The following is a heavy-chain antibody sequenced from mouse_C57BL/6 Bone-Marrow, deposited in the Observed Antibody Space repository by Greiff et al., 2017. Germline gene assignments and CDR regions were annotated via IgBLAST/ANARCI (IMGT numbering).Heavy chain of an antibody. CDR1: GYTFTSYW. Sequence: QVQLQQPGAELVKPGASVKLSCKASGYTFTSYWMQWVHQRPGQGLEWIGELDPSDSYTNSNQKLKGKATLTVDTSYSTAYMQLSSLTSEDPAVYYCAREGLYYGPFYAMDYWGQGTSVTVSS. J-gene: IGHJ4*01. CDR2: LDPSDSYT. D-gene: IGHD2-1*01. CDR3: AREGLYYGPFYAMDY. V-gene: IGHV1-50*01.